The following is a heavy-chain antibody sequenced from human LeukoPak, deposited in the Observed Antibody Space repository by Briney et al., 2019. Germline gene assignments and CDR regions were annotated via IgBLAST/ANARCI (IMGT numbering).Heavy chain of an antibody. J-gene: IGHJ4*02. CDR1: GASISSSSYY. D-gene: IGHD4-17*01. Sequence: PSETLSLTCTVSGASISSSSYYWGWIRQPPGKGLEWIGSIYYSGSASYNPSLKSRVTISVDTSKNQFSLKLSSVTAADTAVYYCARGAPYGDYSYWGQGTLVTVSS. V-gene: IGHV4-39*07. CDR2: IYYSGSA. CDR3: ARGAPYGDYSY.